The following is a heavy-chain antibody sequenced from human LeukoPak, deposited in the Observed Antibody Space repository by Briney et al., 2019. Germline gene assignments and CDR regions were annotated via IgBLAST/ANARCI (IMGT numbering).Heavy chain of an antibody. V-gene: IGHV3-21*01. Sequence: GGSLRLSCAASGFTFSGYNMNWVRQAPGKGLEWVSSIGSSTTYIYYADSVKGRFTISRGNAKNSLYLQMNSLRAEDTAVYYCARSVTGDYWGQGTLVTVSS. CDR1: GFTFSGYN. D-gene: IGHD1-20*01. CDR3: ARSVTGDY. CDR2: IGSSTTYI. J-gene: IGHJ4*02.